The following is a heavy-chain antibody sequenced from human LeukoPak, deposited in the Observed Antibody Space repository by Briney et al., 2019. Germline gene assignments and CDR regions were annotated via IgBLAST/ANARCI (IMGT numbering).Heavy chain of an antibody. Sequence: SETLCLTCTVSGGSISSTDYYWGWIRQTPGKGLEWVGDIYYTGSTSYNPSLKSRVTISADTSKNQFSLKLTSVTAADTSIYYCARHSGYSNTWHGKGAFDIWGQGTMVTVSS. CDR3: ARHSGYSNTWHGKGAFDI. D-gene: IGHD6-13*01. CDR1: GGSISSTDYY. J-gene: IGHJ3*02. CDR2: IYYTGST. V-gene: IGHV4-39*01.